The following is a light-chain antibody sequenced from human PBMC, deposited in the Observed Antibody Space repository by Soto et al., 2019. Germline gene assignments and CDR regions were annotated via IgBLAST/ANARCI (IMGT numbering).Light chain of an antibody. Sequence: EIVLTQSPSTLSVSLGDSATLSFRASQSVSLSLAWFQMRPGQPPRLLIYGASTRATDIPARFSGSGSGKDFTLTISSLQSEDFAVYFCQQYHIWPSWTSGQGTKVDIK. CDR2: GAS. CDR1: QSVSLS. V-gene: IGKV3-15*01. J-gene: IGKJ1*01. CDR3: QQYHIWPSWT.